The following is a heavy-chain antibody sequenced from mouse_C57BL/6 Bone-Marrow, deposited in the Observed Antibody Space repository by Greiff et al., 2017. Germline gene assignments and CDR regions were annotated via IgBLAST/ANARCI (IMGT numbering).Heavy chain of an antibody. J-gene: IGHJ1*03. D-gene: IGHD1-1*01. CDR2: ISSGSSPI. V-gene: IGHV5-17*01. CDR1: GFTFSDYG. Sequence: EVQRVESGGGLVKPGGSLKLSCAASGFTFSDYGMHWVRQAPEKGLEWVAYISSGSSPIYYADTVKGRFTISRDNAKNTLFLQMTSLRYEDTAMYYCARKIYYGSSYVDVWGTGTTVTVSS. CDR3: ARKIYYGSSYVDV.